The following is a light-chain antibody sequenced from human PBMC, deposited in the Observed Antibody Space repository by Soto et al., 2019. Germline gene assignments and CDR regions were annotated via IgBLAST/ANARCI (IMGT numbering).Light chain of an antibody. CDR2: GAS. V-gene: IGKV3-15*01. CDR1: QSIATH. Sequence: EIVMTQSPATLSVSPGERATLSCRASQSIATHLAWYQQKPGQTPRLLIYGASTRATGVPARFSGSGSGTEFTLTISSLLSEDFALYYCQQYDTWPPHTFGQGTRLEIK. J-gene: IGKJ2*01. CDR3: QQYDTWPPHT.